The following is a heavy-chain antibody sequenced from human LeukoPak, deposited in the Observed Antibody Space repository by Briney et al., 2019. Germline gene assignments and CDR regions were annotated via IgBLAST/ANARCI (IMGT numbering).Heavy chain of an antibody. CDR3: ARDFRTTQYYFDY. D-gene: IGHD1-7*01. CDR1: GFTFSSYG. J-gene: IGHJ4*02. V-gene: IGHV3-33*01. CDR2: IWYDGSNK. Sequence: PGGSLRLSCAASGFTFSSYGMHWVRQAPGKGLEWVAVIWYDGSNKYYADSVKGRFTISRDNSKNTLYLQMNSLRAEDTAVYYCARDFRTTQYYFDYWGQGTLVTVSS.